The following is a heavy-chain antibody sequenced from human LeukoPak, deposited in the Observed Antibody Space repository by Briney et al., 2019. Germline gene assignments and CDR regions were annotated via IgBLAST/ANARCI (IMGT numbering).Heavy chain of an antibody. D-gene: IGHD3-22*01. CDR2: IWYDGSNK. J-gene: IGHJ4*02. CDR3: ARGGTYDSSGHLDY. Sequence: GGSLRLSCAASGSTFSSYGMHWVRQAPGKGLEWVAVIWYDGSNKYYADSVKGRFTISRDNSKNTLYLQMNSLRAEDTAVYYCARGGTYDSSGHLDYWGQGTLVTVSS. CDR1: GSTFSSYG. V-gene: IGHV3-33*01.